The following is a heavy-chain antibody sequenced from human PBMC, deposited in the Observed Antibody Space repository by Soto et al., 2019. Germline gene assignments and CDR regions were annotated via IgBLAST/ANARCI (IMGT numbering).Heavy chain of an antibody. CDR1: GGSISNYY. V-gene: IGHV4-59*01. D-gene: IGHD1-26*01. CDR3: ARVGGAPLGAFDI. CDR2: MFSSGST. Sequence: SETLSLTCTVSGGSISNYYWSWFRQPPGKGLVWIGYMFSSGSTKYNPSLTSRVTVSLDTSKDQFSLKLSSVTAADTAVYYCARVGGAPLGAFDIWGQGTMVTVSS. J-gene: IGHJ3*02.